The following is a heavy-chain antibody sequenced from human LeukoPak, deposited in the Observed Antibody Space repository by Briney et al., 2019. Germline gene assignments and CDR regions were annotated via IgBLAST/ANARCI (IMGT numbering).Heavy chain of an antibody. D-gene: IGHD3-10*01. CDR1: VYTLTELS. CDR2: FDPEDGET. CDR3: ATSRVLWFGEPYFDY. Sequence: ASVKVSCKVSVYTLTELSMHWVRQAPGKGLEWMGGFDPEDGETIYAQKFQGRVTMTEDTSTDTAYMELSSLRSEDTAVYYCATSRVLWFGEPYFDYWGQGTLVTVSS. J-gene: IGHJ4*02. V-gene: IGHV1-24*01.